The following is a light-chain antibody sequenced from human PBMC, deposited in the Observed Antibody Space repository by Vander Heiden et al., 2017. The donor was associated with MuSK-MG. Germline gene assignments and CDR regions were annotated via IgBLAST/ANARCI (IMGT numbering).Light chain of an antibody. CDR1: KLGDKY. V-gene: IGLV3-1*01. Sequence: QPPSVSVSPGQTASITCSGDKLGDKYACWYQQKPGQSPVLVIYQDSKRPSGIPVRFSGSNSGNTATLTISGTQAMDEADYYCQAWDSSTVVFGGGTKLTVL. CDR3: QAWDSSTVV. J-gene: IGLJ2*01. CDR2: QDS.